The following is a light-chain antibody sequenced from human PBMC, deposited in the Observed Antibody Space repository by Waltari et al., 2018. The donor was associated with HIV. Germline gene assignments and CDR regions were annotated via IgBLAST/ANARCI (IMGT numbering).Light chain of an antibody. CDR1: TRDVGGYNY. J-gene: IGLJ1*01. CDR3: SSYTSSSTNV. CDR2: DVS. V-gene: IGLV2-14*03. Sequence: QSALTQPASVSGSPGQSITISCTGTTRDVGGYNYVSWYQQHPGKVPKLMSYDVSNRPSGVSNRFSGSKSGNTASLTISGLQAEDEADYYCSSYTSSSTNVFGTGTKVTVL.